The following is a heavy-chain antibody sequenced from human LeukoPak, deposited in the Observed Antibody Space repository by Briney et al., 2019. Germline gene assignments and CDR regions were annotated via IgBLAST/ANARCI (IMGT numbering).Heavy chain of an antibody. CDR2: ISAFNGNT. D-gene: IGHD6-13*01. Sequence: ASVKVSCKASGYTFTSYGISWVRQAPGQGLEWMGWISAFNGNTNYAQKLQGRVTMTTDTSTSTAYMELRSLRSDDTAVYYCARTIAAAAYDAFDIWGQGTMVTVSS. V-gene: IGHV1-18*01. J-gene: IGHJ3*02. CDR3: ARTIAAAAYDAFDI. CDR1: GYTFTSYG.